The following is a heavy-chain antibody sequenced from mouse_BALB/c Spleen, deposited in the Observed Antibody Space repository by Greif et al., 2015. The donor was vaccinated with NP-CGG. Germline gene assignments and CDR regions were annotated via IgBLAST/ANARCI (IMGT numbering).Heavy chain of an antibody. V-gene: IGHV5-17*02. CDR3: ARLFDY. CDR2: ISSGSSTI. CDR1: GFTFSSFG. J-gene: IGHJ2*01. Sequence: EVKLVESGGGLVQPGGSRKLSCAASGFTFSSFGMHWVRQAPEKGLKWVAYISSGSSTIYYADTVKGRFTISRDNPKNTLFLQMTSLRSEDTAMYYCARLFDYWGQGTTLTVSS.